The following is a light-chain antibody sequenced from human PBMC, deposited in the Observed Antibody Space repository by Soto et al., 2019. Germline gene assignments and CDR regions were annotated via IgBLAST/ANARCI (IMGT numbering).Light chain of an antibody. CDR1: QGIAPY. CDR3: QKYNSAPLT. Sequence: DVQMTQSPSSLSAFVGDRVTITCRASQGIAPYLAWFQQKPGKGPKLLIYATSTLQSGVPSRFSGSGSGTDFTLTINSLQPEDVGTYSCQKYNSAPLTFGGGTKVEIK. V-gene: IGKV1-27*01. CDR2: ATS. J-gene: IGKJ4*01.